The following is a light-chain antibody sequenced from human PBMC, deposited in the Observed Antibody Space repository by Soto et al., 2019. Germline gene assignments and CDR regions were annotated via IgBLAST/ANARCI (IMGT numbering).Light chain of an antibody. V-gene: IGLV1-51*01. J-gene: IGLJ1*01. CDR3: GSWDSSLSAYV. Sequence: QSVLTQPPSVSAAPGQRVTISCSGSNSNIGGNSVSWYQQLPGTAPKLLIYDDDKRPSGIPDRFSGSKSGTSATLGITGFQTGDEADYYCGSWDSSLSAYVLGTGTKVTVL. CDR2: DDD. CDR1: NSNIGGNS.